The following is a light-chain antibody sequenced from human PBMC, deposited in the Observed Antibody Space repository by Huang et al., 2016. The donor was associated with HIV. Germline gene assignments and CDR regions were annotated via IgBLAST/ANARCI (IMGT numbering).Light chain of an antibody. CDR2: KAS. J-gene: IGKJ1*01. CDR1: QRISTW. Sequence: DIQVTQSPSTLSAFVGDRVNITSRTSQRISTWLAWYQQRPGKAPNLLISKASNLETWVPSRFSGNGSGTEFTLTINGLQPDDLATYYCQHQWTFGQGTKVEIK. V-gene: IGKV1-5*03. CDR3: QHQWT.